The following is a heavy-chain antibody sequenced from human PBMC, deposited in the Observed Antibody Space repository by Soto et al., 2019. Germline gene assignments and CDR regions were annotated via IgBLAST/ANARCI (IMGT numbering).Heavy chain of an antibody. D-gene: IGHD3-9*01. CDR3: AKDPSTGSADY. V-gene: IGHV3-23*01. CDR1: GFTFNHYA. Sequence: GGSLRLSCTASGFTFNHYAMSWVRQAPGKGLEWVSSVSGRGGSTKYADSVKGRFTISRDGSKNTLYLQMNSLRAEDTAMYYCAKDPSTGSADYSGQGTQVTLSS. J-gene: IGHJ4*02. CDR2: VSGRGGST.